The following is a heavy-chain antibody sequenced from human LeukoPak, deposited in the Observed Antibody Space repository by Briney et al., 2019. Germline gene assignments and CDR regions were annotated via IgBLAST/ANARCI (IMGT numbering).Heavy chain of an antibody. V-gene: IGHV3-21*01. J-gene: IGHJ3*02. Sequence: PGGSLRLSCTVSGFTLSTYSLNWVRRAPGKGLEWVSLMTNSRSYYADSVKGRFTISRDNAKNSLDLVMSSLRVDDTAVYYCARDRGYGGNRPETFDIWGQGTMVTVSS. CDR2: MTNSRSY. CDR3: ARDRGYGGNRPETFDI. CDR1: GFTLSTYS. D-gene: IGHD4-23*01.